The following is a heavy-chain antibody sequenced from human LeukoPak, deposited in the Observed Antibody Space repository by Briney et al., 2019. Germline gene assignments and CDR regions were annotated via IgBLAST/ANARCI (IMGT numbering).Heavy chain of an antibody. Sequence: GGSLRLSCTASGFTFSISAMSWVRQAPGGGLVWVSCINSSSTSTYYADSVKGRFTISRDNSKNTLYLQMNSLRAEDTAVYYCAKSDSTSYNAFDIWGQGTMVTVSP. CDR2: INSSSTST. V-gene: IGHV3-23*01. D-gene: IGHD2/OR15-2a*01. CDR3: AKSDSTSYNAFDI. CDR1: GFTFSISA. J-gene: IGHJ3*02.